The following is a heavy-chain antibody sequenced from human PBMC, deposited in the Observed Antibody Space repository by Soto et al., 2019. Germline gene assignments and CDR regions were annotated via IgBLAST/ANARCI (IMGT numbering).Heavy chain of an antibody. CDR1: GGSLSSYY. V-gene: IGHV4-59*08. CDR3: ARHRFSPNSFLEWLFDY. J-gene: IGHJ4*02. CDR2: IYYSGST. D-gene: IGHD3-3*01. Sequence: PSETLSLTCPFSGGSLSSYYWSWVRPPPGKGLEWIGYIYYSGSTNYNPSLKSRVTISVDTSKNQFSLKLSSVTAADTAVYYCARHRFSPNSFLEWLFDYWGQGTLVTVSS.